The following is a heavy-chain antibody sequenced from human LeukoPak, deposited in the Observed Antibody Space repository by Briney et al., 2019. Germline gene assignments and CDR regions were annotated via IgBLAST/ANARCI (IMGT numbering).Heavy chain of an antibody. CDR2: IYSDGRT. D-gene: IGHD2-2*01. CDR3: VRPKHSSTSWLHYGMDV. J-gene: IGHJ6*02. CDR1: GLNFDDSA. V-gene: IGHV3-66*04. Sequence: GGSLRLSCVASGLNFDDSAMHWVRQAPGKGLEWVSLIYSDGRTYYADSVRGRFTISRDNSKNTLYLQMNSLRVEDTAVFYCVRPKHSSTSWLHYGMDVWGQGTTVTASS.